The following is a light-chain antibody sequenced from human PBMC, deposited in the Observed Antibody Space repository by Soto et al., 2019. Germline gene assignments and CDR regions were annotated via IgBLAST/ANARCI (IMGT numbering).Light chain of an antibody. J-gene: IGKJ5*01. V-gene: IGKV1-39*01. Sequence: HMSLSPAALAASLGHTRHSAHRASHIISSYLSWYQQKPGQAPKLLIYAASGLESGVPDRFSGSGSGTDFTLTISSLEPEDFVTYYCQHYDSSSSTFGQGTRLEIK. CDR2: AAS. CDR3: QHYDSSSST. CDR1: HIISSY.